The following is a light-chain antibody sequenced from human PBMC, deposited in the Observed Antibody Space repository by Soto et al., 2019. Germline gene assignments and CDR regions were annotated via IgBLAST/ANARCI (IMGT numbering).Light chain of an antibody. V-gene: IGKV1-5*01. CDR3: QQYHSHSLYT. Sequence: DIPMTQSPSTLSANVGDRVTITCRASQTINSWLAWYQQKPGKAPKLLISDASILETGVPSRFSGSGSGTEFTLTISSLQPDDFATYFCQQYHSHSLYTFGQGTRLEIK. CDR1: QTINSW. CDR2: DAS. J-gene: IGKJ2*01.